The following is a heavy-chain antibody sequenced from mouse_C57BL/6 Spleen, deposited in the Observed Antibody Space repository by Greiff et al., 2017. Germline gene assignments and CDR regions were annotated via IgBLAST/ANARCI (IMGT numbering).Heavy chain of an antibody. CDR2: ISGGGGNT. CDR1: GFTFSSYT. Sequence: EVKVEESGGGLVKPGGSLKLSCAASGFTFSSYTMSWVRQTPEKRLEWVATISGGGGNTYYPDSVKGRFTISRDNAKNTLYLQMSSLRSEDTSLYYCARHSDKAYFDYWGQGTTLTVSS. J-gene: IGHJ2*01. CDR3: ARHSDKAYFDY. V-gene: IGHV5-9*01.